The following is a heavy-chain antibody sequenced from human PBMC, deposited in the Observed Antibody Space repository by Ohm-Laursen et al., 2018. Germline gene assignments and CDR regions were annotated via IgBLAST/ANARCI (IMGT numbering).Heavy chain of an antibody. Sequence: SLRLSCAASGFPFSAYSMNWVRQAPGKGLEWISYISNVVSVTWYADSVKGRFTVSRDNAKNSLYLQMNSLRVEDTAVYYCARKGYGYWFDPWGQGTLVTVSS. D-gene: IGHD3-10*01. V-gene: IGHV3-48*01. CDR1: GFPFSAYS. CDR2: ISNVVSVT. J-gene: IGHJ5*02. CDR3: ARKGYGYWFDP.